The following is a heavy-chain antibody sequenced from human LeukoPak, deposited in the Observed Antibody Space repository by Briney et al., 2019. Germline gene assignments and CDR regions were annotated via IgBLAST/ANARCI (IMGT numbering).Heavy chain of an antibody. V-gene: IGHV1-2*02. CDR1: GYTFTCYY. CDR2: INPNSGGT. J-gene: IGHJ4*02. CDR3: AIPYYDILTGFRPYYFDY. D-gene: IGHD3-9*01. Sequence: ASVKVSCKASGYTFTCYYMHWVRQAPGQGLEWMGWINPNSGGTNYAQKFQGRVTMTRDTSISTAYMELSRLRSDDTAVYYCAIPYYDILTGFRPYYFDYWGQGTLVTVSS.